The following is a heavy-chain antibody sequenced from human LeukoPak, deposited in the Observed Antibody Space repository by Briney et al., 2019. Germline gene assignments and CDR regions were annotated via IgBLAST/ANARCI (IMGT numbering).Heavy chain of an antibody. CDR1: GFTFSSYE. Sequence: GGSLRLSCAASGFTFSSYEMNWVRQAPGKGLEWVSYISSSGSTIYYADSVKGRFTISRDNAKNSLYLQMNSLRAEDTAVYYCARSAFDPELYYFDYWGQGTLVTVSS. J-gene: IGHJ4*02. V-gene: IGHV3-48*03. D-gene: IGHD3-9*01. CDR2: ISSSGSTI. CDR3: ARSAFDPELYYFDY.